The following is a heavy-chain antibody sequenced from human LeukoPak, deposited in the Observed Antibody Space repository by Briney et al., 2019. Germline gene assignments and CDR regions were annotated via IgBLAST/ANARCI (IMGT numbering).Heavy chain of an antibody. J-gene: IGHJ5*02. CDR1: GFTFSDYY. V-gene: IGHV3-11*01. CDR2: ISSSGSTI. D-gene: IGHD3-3*01. CDR3: ARDKGYYDFWSGPTNWFDP. Sequence: SGGSLRLSCAASGFTFSDYYMSWIRQAPGKGLEWVSYISSSGSTIYYADSVKGRFTISRDNAKNSLYLQMNSLRAEDTAVYYCARDKGYYDFWSGPTNWFDPWGQGTLVTVSS.